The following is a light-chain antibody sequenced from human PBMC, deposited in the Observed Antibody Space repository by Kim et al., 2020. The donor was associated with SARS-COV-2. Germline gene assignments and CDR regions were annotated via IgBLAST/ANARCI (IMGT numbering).Light chain of an antibody. CDR1: QSVTST. V-gene: IGKV3-15*01. J-gene: IGKJ2*01. CDR2: GAS. Sequence: VPPGKTAPPSSRPIQSVTSTLAWYQQNPGQAPRLLIYGASTRATGIPARFSGSGSGTEFTLTISSLQPEDFAVYYCQQYNNWPYTFGQGTKLEI. CDR3: QQYNNWPYT.